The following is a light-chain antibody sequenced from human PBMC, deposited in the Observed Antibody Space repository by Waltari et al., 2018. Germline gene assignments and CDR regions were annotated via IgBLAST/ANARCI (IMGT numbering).Light chain of an antibody. CDR1: QSISSL. CDR3: QQYSNSPMYT. V-gene: IGKV1-5*03. J-gene: IGKJ2*01. Sequence: DIQMTQSPSTLSASVGDRVPITCRASQSISSLLAWYQQKPGKAPKLLVYKASSLESGVPSRFSGSGSGTEFTLTITSLQPDDFATYYCQQYSNSPMYTFGQGTKLEIK. CDR2: KAS.